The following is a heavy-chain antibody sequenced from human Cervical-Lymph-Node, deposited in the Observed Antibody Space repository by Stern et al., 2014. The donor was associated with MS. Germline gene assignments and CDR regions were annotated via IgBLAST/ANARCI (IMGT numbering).Heavy chain of an antibody. V-gene: IGHV4-59*08. CDR3: ARHDSYDYNPMDV. J-gene: IGHJ6*02. Sequence: VQLVESGPGLVKPSETLSLTCTVSGVSVSSYYWSWIRQSPGKGLEWIGYFYYSGSTNYNPSLKSRVTISVDPSKNQFPLKLSFVTAADTAVYYCARHDSYDYNPMDVWGQGTTVTVSS. CDR2: FYYSGST. D-gene: IGHD5-18*01. CDR1: GVSVSSYY.